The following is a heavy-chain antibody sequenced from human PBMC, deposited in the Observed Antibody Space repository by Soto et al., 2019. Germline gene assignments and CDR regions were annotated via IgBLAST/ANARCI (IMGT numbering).Heavy chain of an antibody. V-gene: IGHV1-69*13. CDR3: ARGVAVARVWPYYYYGMDV. CDR2: IIPIFGTA. J-gene: IGHJ6*02. D-gene: IGHD6-19*01. Sequence: SVKVSCKASGGTFSSYAISWVRQAPGQGLEWMGGIIPIFGTANYAQKFQGRVTITADESTSTAYMELSSLRSEDTAVYYCARGVAVARVWPYYYYGMDVWGQGTTVTVSS. CDR1: GGTFSSYA.